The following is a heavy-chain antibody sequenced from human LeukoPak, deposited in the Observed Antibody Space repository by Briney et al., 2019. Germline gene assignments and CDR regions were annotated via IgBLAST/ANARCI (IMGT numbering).Heavy chain of an antibody. Sequence: GASLKISCKGPEYSFTSYRIGWVRQMPGKGLKWMGIIYPGDSDTSYSPSFQGQVTISADKSISTAYLQWSSLQASDTARYYCARCYSSSCPDGFDPWGQGTLVTVSS. D-gene: IGHD6-13*01. V-gene: IGHV5-51*01. J-gene: IGHJ5*02. CDR2: IYPGDSDT. CDR3: ARCYSSSCPDGFDP. CDR1: EYSFTSYR.